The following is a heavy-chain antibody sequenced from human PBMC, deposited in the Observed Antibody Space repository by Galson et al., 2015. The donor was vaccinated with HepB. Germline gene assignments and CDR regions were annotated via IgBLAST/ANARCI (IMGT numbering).Heavy chain of an antibody. Sequence: QVQLQESGPGLVKPSETLSLTCTVSGASLTTSYWSWIRQSPGKGLEWLGYIYHRGSTDYNPSLKSRVTISVDTSKNQFSLSLTSVTAADTAVYYCRVVAPWSDFNYWGQGTLVTVSS. V-gene: IGHV4-4*09. D-gene: IGHD2-21*01. CDR1: GASLTTSY. J-gene: IGHJ4*02. CDR2: IYHRGST. CDR3: RVVAPWSDFNY.